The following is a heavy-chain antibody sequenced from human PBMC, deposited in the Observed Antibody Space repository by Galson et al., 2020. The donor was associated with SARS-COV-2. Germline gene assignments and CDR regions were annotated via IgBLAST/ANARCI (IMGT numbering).Heavy chain of an antibody. Sequence: GGSLRLSCAASGFTFSSYGMHWVRQAPGKGLEWVAVIWYDGSNKYYADSVTGRFTISRDNSKNTLYLQMNSLRAEDTAVYYCARDRIGGDHGGYCMDVWGKWTTVTVSS. CDR1: GFTFSSYG. D-gene: IGHD4-17*01. CDR2: IWYDGSNK. V-gene: IGHV3-33*01. J-gene: IGHJ6*03. CDR3: ARDRIGGDHGGYCMDV.